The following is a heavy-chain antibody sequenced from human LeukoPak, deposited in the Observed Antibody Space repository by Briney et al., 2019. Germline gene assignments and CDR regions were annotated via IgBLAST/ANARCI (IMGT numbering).Heavy chain of an antibody. D-gene: IGHD2-2*02. CDR2: INPNSGGT. CDR3: AREDGFCSSSSCYNDY. CDR1: GYTFTGYY. Sequence: GASVTVSCKASGYTFTGYYMHWVRQAPGQGLEWVGRINPNSGGTNYAQKFQGRVTMTRDTSISTAYMELNTLRSDDTAVYYCAREDGFCSSSSCYNDYWGQGTLVTVSS. J-gene: IGHJ4*02. V-gene: IGHV1-2*06.